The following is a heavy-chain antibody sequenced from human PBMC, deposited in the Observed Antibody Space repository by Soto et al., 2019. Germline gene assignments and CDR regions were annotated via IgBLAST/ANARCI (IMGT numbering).Heavy chain of an antibody. V-gene: IGHV4-30-4*01. CDR2: IYYTGGT. J-gene: IGHJ6*02. CDR1: GGSFSSGDYY. Sequence: QVQLQESGPGVVKPSQTLSLTCTVSGGSFSSGDYYWSWVRQPPGKGLEWIGYIYYTGGTFNNPSLRTRVSISIDTSKAQFSLKLSSVTAADTAVYYCARIHFGDEPSYSYYCMDVWGQGTTVTVSS. D-gene: IGHD4-17*01. CDR3: ARIHFGDEPSYSYYCMDV.